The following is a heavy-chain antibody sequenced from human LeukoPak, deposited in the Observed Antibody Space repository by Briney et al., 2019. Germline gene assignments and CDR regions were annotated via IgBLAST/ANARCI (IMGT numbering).Heavy chain of an antibody. CDR1: GFTFSSNY. V-gene: IGHV3-66*02. J-gene: IGHJ4*02. CDR3: ARGDTTGFWSGYYWNY. D-gene: IGHD3-3*01. Sequence: PGGSLRLSCAASGFTFSSNYMSWVRQAPGKGLEWVAVIYSGGSTYYADSVKGRFTISRDNSKNTLYLQMNSLRAEDTAVYYCARGDTTGFWSGYYWNYWGQGTLVTVSS. CDR2: IYSGGST.